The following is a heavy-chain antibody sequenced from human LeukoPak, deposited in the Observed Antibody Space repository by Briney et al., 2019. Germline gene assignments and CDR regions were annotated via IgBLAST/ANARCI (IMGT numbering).Heavy chain of an antibody. CDR3: VRDRITMVRGAYGMDV. Sequence: GASVKVSCKASGYTFTSYYMHWVRQAPGQGLEWMGWINPNSGGTNYAQKFQGWVTMTRDTSISTAYMELSRLRSDDTAVYYCVRDRITMVRGAYGMDVWGQGTTVTVSS. CDR2: INPNSGGT. V-gene: IGHV1-2*04. CDR1: GYTFTSYY. J-gene: IGHJ6*02. D-gene: IGHD3-10*01.